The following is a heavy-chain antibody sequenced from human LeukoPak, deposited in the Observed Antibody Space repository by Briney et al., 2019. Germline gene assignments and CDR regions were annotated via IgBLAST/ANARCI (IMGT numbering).Heavy chain of an antibody. CDR3: ARQGYSSGWYYFDY. Sequence: SETLSLTCTVSGXSISSYYGSWIRQPPGKGLEWIGYIYSSGSTNYNPSLSSRVTLSVDTSKNQFSLKLSSVTAADTAVYYCARQGYSSGWYYFDYWGQGTLVTVSS. D-gene: IGHD6-19*01. V-gene: IGHV4-59*08. J-gene: IGHJ4*02. CDR2: IYSSGST. CDR1: GXSISSYY.